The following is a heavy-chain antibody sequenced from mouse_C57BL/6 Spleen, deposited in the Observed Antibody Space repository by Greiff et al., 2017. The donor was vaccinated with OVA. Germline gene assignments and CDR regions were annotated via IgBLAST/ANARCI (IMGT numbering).Heavy chain of an antibody. J-gene: IGHJ2*01. Sequence: QVQLKQSGAELVKPGASVKMSCKASGYTFTSYWITWVKQRPGQGLEWIGDIYPGSGSTNYNEKFKSKATLTVDTSSSTAYMQLSSLTSEDSAVYYCARGDGYYGYFDYWGQGTTLTVSS. D-gene: IGHD2-3*01. CDR2: IYPGSGST. V-gene: IGHV1-55*01. CDR3: ARGDGYYGYFDY. CDR1: GYTFTSYW.